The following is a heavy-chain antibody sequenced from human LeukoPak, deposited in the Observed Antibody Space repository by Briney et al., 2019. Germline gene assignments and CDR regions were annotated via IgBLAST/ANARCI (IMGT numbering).Heavy chain of an antibody. V-gene: IGHV3-9*01. CDR1: GFTFDDYA. Sequence: PGRSLRLSCAASGFTFDDYAMHWVRQAPGKGLEWVSGISWNSGSIGYADSVKDRFTISRDNAKNSLYLQMNSLRAEDTALYYCAKLLWFGELLGGFDYWGQGTLVTVSS. CDR2: ISWNSGSI. J-gene: IGHJ4*02. CDR3: AKLLWFGELLGGFDY. D-gene: IGHD3-10*01.